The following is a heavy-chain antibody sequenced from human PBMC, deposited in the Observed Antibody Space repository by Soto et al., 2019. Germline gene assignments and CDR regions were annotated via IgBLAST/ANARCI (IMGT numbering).Heavy chain of an antibody. J-gene: IGHJ4*02. V-gene: IGHV1-8*01. D-gene: IGHD1-1*01. Sequence: QVQLVQSGAEVKKPGASVKVSCKASGYTFSDHDINWVRQASGQGPEWLGWMNPNSGDKGYAQNFQGRVTITRDSSKRTAYLELSNLRSEDTAVYDCARVGGNWHDDYFDYWGQGTLVTVSS. CDR2: MNPNSGDK. CDR1: GYTFSDHD. CDR3: ARVGGNWHDDYFDY.